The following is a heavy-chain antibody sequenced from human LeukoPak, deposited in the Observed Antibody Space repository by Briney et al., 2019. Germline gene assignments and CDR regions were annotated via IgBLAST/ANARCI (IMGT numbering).Heavy chain of an antibody. CDR1: GYTFTIYD. CDR2: MNPNSGNT. Sequence: PRASVKVSCKASGYTFTIYDINWVRQATGQGLEWMGWMNPNSGNTGYAQKFQGRVTMTRDMSTSTVYMELSSLRSEDTAVYYCARAWLGSYGDYRPFDYWGQGTLVTVSS. D-gene: IGHD4-17*01. V-gene: IGHV1-8*02. J-gene: IGHJ4*02. CDR3: ARAWLGSYGDYRPFDY.